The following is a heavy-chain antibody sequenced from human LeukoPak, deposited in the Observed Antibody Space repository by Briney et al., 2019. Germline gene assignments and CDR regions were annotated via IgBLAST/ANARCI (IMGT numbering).Heavy chain of an antibody. D-gene: IGHD1-26*01. CDR2: ISWDGGST. CDR1: GFTFDDYT. V-gene: IGHV3-43*01. J-gene: IGHJ4*02. CDR3: AKDMGQLPRGAFDI. Sequence: GGSLRLSCAASGFTFDDYTMHWVRQAPGKGLEWVSLISWDGGSTYYADSVKGRFTISRDNSKNSLYLQMNSLRAEDMALYYCAKDMGQLPRGAFDIWGQGTLVTVSS.